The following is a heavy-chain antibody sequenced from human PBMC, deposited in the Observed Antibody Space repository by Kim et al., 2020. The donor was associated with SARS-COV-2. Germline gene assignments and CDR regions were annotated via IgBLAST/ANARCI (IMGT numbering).Heavy chain of an antibody. CDR1: GFTFSSYS. J-gene: IGHJ3*02. V-gene: IGHV3-48*04. Sequence: GGSLRLSCAASGFTFSSYSMNWVRQAPGKGLEWVSYISSSSSTIYYADSVKGRFTISRDNAKNSLYLQMNSLRAEDTAVYYCARGREPRGDAFDIWGQGTMVTVSS. CDR3: ARGREPRGDAFDI. D-gene: IGHD1-26*01. CDR2: ISSSSSTI.